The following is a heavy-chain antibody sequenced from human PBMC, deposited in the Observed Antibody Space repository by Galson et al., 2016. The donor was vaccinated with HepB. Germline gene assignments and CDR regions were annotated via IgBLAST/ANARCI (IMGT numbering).Heavy chain of an antibody. J-gene: IGHJ6*03. CDR1: GFTFSSYA. V-gene: IGHV3-23*01. CDR2: FTSSGGST. Sequence: SLRLSCAASGFTFSSYAMNWVRQAPGKGLEWVSTFTSSGGSTYYADSVKGRFTISRDNSKNTLYLQMSSLRAEDTAVYYCAKGGLSRLRMPKASGVSYMDVWGKGTTVTVS. D-gene: IGHD7-27*01. CDR3: AKGGLSRLRMPKASGVSYMDV.